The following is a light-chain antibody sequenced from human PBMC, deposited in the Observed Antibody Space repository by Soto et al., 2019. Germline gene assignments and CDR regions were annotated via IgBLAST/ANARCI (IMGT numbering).Light chain of an antibody. J-gene: IGKJ1*01. V-gene: IGKV3-15*01. Sequence: EILMTQSPATLSVSPRERATLSCRASQFVSSKLAWFQHKPGQPPRLLIYETSSRATGVPPRFSGSGSGTDFTLTISSLQSEDFAVYFCQQYNDWWTFGQGTKVDIK. CDR3: QQYNDWWT. CDR1: QFVSSK. CDR2: ETS.